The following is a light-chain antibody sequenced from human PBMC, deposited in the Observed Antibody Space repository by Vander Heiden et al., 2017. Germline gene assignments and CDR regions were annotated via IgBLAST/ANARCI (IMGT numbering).Light chain of an antibody. V-gene: IGKV3-11*01. CDR2: DAS. Sequence: EIVLTQSPVTLSLSPGERATLSCRASQSVGSYLAWYQQKPGQAPRLLIYDASNRATGIPARFSGSRSGTDFTLTISRLEPEDFAVYYCQQRSNWPTFGQGTKLEIE. CDR3: QQRSNWPT. CDR1: QSVGSY. J-gene: IGKJ2*01.